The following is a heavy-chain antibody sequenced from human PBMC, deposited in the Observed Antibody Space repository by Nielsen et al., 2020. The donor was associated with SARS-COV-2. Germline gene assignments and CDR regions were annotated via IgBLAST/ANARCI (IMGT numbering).Heavy chain of an antibody. Sequence: ASVKVSCKASGYTFTTYGISWVRQAPGQGLEWMGWISAYNGNTNYPQKLQGRVTMTEDTSTDTAYMELSSLRSEDTAVYYCATTSPLCSGGSCSTGRVSWFDPWGQGTLVTVSS. D-gene: IGHD2-15*01. CDR1: GYTFTTYG. CDR3: ATTSPLCSGGSCSTGRVSWFDP. CDR2: ISAYNGNT. J-gene: IGHJ5*02. V-gene: IGHV1-18*01.